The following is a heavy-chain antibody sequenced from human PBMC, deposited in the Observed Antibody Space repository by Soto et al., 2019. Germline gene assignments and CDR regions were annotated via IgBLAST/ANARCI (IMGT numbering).Heavy chain of an antibody. CDR3: ERENDSRPDFDY. J-gene: IGHJ4*02. CDR1: GFTHSSYS. Sequence: ELSLRLPCAASGFTHSSYSMNCVRQAPGKGLEWVSSISSSSSYIYYADSVKGRFTISRDNAKNSLYLQMNSLRAEDTAVYYCERENDSRPDFDYWGQGTLVTVSS. CDR2: ISSSSSYI. V-gene: IGHV3-21*01. D-gene: IGHD1-1*01.